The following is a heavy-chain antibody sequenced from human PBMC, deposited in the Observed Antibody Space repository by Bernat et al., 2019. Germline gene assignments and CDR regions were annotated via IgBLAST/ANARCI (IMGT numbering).Heavy chain of an antibody. CDR3: AKVTRLWFGEFPYYFDY. CDR1: GFTFSSYA. V-gene: IGHV3-23*01. J-gene: IGHJ4*02. CDR2: ISGSGGST. Sequence: EVQLLESGGGLVQPGGSLRLSCAASGFTFSSYAMSWVRQAPGKGLEWVSAISGSGGSTYSAESVKGRFTISRDNSKNTLYLQMNSLRAEDTAVYYCAKVTRLWFGEFPYYFDYWGQGTLVTVSS. D-gene: IGHD3-10*01.